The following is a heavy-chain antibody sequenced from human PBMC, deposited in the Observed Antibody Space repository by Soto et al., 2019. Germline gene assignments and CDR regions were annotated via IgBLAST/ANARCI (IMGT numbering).Heavy chain of an antibody. CDR1: GGTFSSYA. CDR3: ARTETYGYSTLLGY. J-gene: IGHJ4*02. V-gene: IGHV1-69*01. Sequence: QVQLVQSXXXVKKPGSSVKVSCKASGGTFSSYAISWVRQAPGQGLEWMGGIIPIFGTANYAQKFQGRVTITADESTSTAYMELSSLRSEDTAVYYCARTETYGYSTLLGYWGQGTLVTVSS. CDR2: IIPIFGTA. D-gene: IGHD5-18*01.